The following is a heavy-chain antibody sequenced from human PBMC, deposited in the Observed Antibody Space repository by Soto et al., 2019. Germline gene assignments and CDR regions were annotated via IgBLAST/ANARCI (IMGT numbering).Heavy chain of an antibody. D-gene: IGHD1-1*01. CDR3: AREGANWNKEYYFDY. CDR1: GGTFSSYA. Sequence: QVQLVQSGAEVKKPGSSVKVSCKASGGTFSSYAISWVRQAPGQGLEWMGGIIPIFGTANYAQKFQGRVTITADESTSTAYMELSSLRTEDTAVYYCAREGANWNKEYYFDYWGQGTLVTVSS. V-gene: IGHV1-69*01. J-gene: IGHJ4*02. CDR2: IIPIFGTA.